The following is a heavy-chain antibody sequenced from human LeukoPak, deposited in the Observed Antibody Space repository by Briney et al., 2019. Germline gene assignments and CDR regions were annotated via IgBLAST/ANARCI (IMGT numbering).Heavy chain of an antibody. CDR2: IYYSGST. V-gene: IGHV4-39*07. CDR3: ARGGGSGSYGFYGLFDP. Sequence: PSETLSLTCTVSGGSISSSSYYWGWIRQPPGKGLEWIGSIYYSGSTYYNPSLKSRVTISVDTSKNQFSLKLSSVTAADTAVYYCARGGGSGSYGFYGLFDPWGQGTLVTVSS. CDR1: GGSISSSSYY. J-gene: IGHJ5*02. D-gene: IGHD3-10*01.